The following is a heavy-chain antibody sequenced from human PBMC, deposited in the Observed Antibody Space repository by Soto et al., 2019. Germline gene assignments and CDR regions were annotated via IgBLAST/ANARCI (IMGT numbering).Heavy chain of an antibody. J-gene: IGHJ5*02. V-gene: IGHV5-10-1*01. CDR2: IDPSDSYT. D-gene: IGHD5-12*01. CDR1: GYSFTSYW. CDR3: ARAGYSGYDWFDP. Sequence: LKISCKGSGYSFTSYWIIWVRQMPGKGLEWMGRIDPSDSYTNYSPSFQGHVTISADKSISTAYLQWSSLKASDTAMYYCARAGYSGYDWFDPWGQGTLVTVSS.